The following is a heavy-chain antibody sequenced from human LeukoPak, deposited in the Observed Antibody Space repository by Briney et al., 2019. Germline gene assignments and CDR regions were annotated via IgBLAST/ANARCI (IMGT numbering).Heavy chain of an antibody. CDR1: GGSISSYY. J-gene: IGHJ3*02. Sequence: SETLSLTCTVSGGSISSYYWSWLRQPAGKGLEWIGRIYTSGSTNYNPSLKSRVTMSVDTSKNQFSLKLSSVTAADTAVYYCARGRRITMVRGVSRVNPFDIWGQGTMVTVSS. D-gene: IGHD3-10*01. V-gene: IGHV4-4*07. CDR2: IYTSGST. CDR3: ARGRRITMVRGVSRVNPFDI.